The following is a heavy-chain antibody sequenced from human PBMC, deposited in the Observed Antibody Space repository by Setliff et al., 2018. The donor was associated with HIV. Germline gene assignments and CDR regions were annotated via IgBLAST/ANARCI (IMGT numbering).Heavy chain of an antibody. Sequence: PGGSLRLSCAASGFIFSRYGMNWVRQTPGRGLEWIAYISGEETTHYAESVKGRFTISRDNAKDSVYLQMNSLRDEDTAVYYCARDPRGAPYFDYWGNGTVVTVSS. D-gene: IGHD1-26*01. CDR2: ISGEETT. CDR3: ARDPRGAPYFDY. J-gene: IGHJ4*01. V-gene: IGHV3-48*02. CDR1: GFIFSRYG.